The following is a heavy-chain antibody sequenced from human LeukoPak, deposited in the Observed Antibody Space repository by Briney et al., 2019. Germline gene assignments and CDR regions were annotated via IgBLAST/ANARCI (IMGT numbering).Heavy chain of an antibody. CDR1: GFTFSSYA. CDR2: ISGSGGST. CDR3: AKDMKAYYDSSGYDY. V-gene: IGHV3-23*01. D-gene: IGHD3-22*01. J-gene: IGHJ4*02. Sequence: GGSLRLSCAASGFTFSSYAMHWVRQAPGKGLEWVSAISGSGGSTYYADSVKGRFTISRDNSKNTLYLQMNSLRAEDTAVYYCAKDMKAYYDSSGYDYWGQGTLVTVSS.